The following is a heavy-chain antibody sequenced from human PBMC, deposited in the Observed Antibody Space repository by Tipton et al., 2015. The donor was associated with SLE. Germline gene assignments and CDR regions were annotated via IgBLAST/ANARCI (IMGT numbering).Heavy chain of an antibody. CDR1: GYTFTSYG. D-gene: IGHD3-10*01. CDR2: ISTYNGNT. Sequence: QSGAEVKKPGASVKVSCKASGYTFTSYGISWVRQAPGQGLEWMGWISTYNGNTHYAQNLQGRVTMTTYTSTSTAYMELRSLRSDDTAVYYCAREVYSGSYYYYCGMDVWGHGTAVTVSS. CDR3: AREVYSGSYYYYCGMDV. J-gene: IGHJ6*02. V-gene: IGHV1-18*01.